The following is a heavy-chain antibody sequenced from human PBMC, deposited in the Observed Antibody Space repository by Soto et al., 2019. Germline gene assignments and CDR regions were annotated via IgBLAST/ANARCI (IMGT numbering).Heavy chain of an antibody. Sequence: EVQLVESGGGLVKPGRSLRLSCTASGFTFGDDAMSWFRQAPGKGLEWVGFIRSKAYGGTTEYAASVKGRFTISRDDSKSIAYLQMNSLKTEDTAVYYCTRDGNGYGDYWGQGTLVTVSS. CDR1: GFTFGDDA. CDR2: IRSKAYGGTT. CDR3: TRDGNGYGDY. J-gene: IGHJ4*02. V-gene: IGHV3-49*05. D-gene: IGHD5-12*01.